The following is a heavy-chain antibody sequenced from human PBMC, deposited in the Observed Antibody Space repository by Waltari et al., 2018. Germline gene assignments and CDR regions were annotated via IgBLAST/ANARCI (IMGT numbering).Heavy chain of an antibody. CDR1: NDW. Sequence: NDWWNCVRQSPGKVLEWIGQVHRSGSTNYHPSFASRVTVSIDTSNTQFSLKMPSPTAADTAMYYCARDRGSGLYLDSWGQGTLVTVS. CDR3: ARDRGSGLYLDS. J-gene: IGHJ4*02. CDR2: VHRSGST. D-gene: IGHD2-15*01. V-gene: IGHV4-4*02.